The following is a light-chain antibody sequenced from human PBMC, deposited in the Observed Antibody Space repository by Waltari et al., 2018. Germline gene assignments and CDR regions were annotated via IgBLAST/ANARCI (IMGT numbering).Light chain of an antibody. CDR3: YSTDISGDLEGA. Sequence: SYELTQSPSVSVSPGQTAKIPCSGTALPNHYAYWYQQKSGQAPVLVIFEDSQRPSGIPERFSGSSSGTMATLTISGAQVEDEADYYCYSTDISGDLEGAFGGGTKLTVL. CDR1: ALPNHY. CDR2: EDS. J-gene: IGLJ2*01. V-gene: IGLV3-10*01.